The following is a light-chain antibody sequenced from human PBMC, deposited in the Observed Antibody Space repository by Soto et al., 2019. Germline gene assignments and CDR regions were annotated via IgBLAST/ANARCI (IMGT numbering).Light chain of an antibody. CDR2: EVT. J-gene: IGLJ2*01. Sequence: QSALTQPASVSAPPGQSITISCTGTSGDLGSSDSVSWYQQQPGSPPKLVIFEVTIRPSGVSSRFSGSKSGNTASLTISALRAEDEADYLCSSHTTPSTVIFGGGTKVTVL. V-gene: IGLV2-14*01. CDR1: SGDLGSSDS. CDR3: SSHTTPSTVI.